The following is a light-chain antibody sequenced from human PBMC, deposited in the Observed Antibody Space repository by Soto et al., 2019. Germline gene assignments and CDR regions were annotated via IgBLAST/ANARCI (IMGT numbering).Light chain of an antibody. CDR2: GAA. CDR1: QSVTSNY. J-gene: IGKJ2*01. Sequence: EIVLTQSPGTLSLSPGERATLSCRASQSVTSNYLAWYQHKPGQAPRCLIYGAAIRSTGIPDRFSGSGSGTDFTLTISRLEPEDFEVYYCQQYGTSLPFGQGTKLEIK. V-gene: IGKV3-20*01. CDR3: QQYGTSLP.